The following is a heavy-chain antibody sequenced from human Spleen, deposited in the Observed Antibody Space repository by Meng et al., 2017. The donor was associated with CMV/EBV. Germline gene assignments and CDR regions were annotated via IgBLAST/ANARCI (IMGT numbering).Heavy chain of an antibody. CDR3: ARGLEWLALYFDY. D-gene: IGHD6-19*01. CDR2: INPKSDDT. V-gene: IGHV1-2*06. J-gene: IGHJ4*02. CDR1: GYTFTGYF. Sequence: QVQLVQSGAEGKKSGASVKVSCKASGYTFTGYFLHWVRQAPGQGLEWMGRINPKSDDTNYAQKFQGRVTMTRNTSISTAYMELSSLRSEDTAVYYCARGLEWLALYFDYWGQGTLVTVSS.